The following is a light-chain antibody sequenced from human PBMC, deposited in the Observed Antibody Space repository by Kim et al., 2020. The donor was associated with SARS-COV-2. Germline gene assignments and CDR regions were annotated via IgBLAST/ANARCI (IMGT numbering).Light chain of an antibody. CDR1: RGIHNY. Sequence: GDRVTITCRASRGIHNYLAWYQQKPGKVPKLLIYAASTLHSGVPSRFSGSGSGTDFTLIIRSLQPEDVATYYCQKYNTAPWTFGQGTKVDI. CDR2: AAS. V-gene: IGKV1-27*01. J-gene: IGKJ1*01. CDR3: QKYNTAPWT.